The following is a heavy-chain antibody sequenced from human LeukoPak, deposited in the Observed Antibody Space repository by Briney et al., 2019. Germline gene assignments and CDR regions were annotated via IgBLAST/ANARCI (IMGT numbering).Heavy chain of an antibody. CDR2: IFYSGST. J-gene: IGHJ2*01. CDR1: GGSISSYY. CDR3: ARLTMFRGVIYGTDWHSDL. V-gene: IGHV4-59*12. Sequence: SETLSLTCTVSGGSISSYYWSWIRQPPGKGLEWIGYIFYSGSTNYNPSLRSRVTISLDTSKNQFSLKLSSVTAADTAVYYCARLTMFRGVIYGTDWHSDLWGRGTLVTVSS. D-gene: IGHD3-10*01.